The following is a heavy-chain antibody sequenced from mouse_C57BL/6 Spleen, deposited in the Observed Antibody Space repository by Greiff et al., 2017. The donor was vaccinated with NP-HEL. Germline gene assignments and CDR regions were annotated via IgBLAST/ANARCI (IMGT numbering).Heavy chain of an antibody. CDR2: IDPSDSYT. J-gene: IGHJ4*01. D-gene: IGHD1-1*01. CDR3: ARRYYYGSSYAMDY. Sequence: QVQLQQSGAELVKPGASVKLSCKASGYTFTSYWMQWVKQRPGQGLEWIGEIDPSDSYTNYNQKFKGKATLTVDTSSSTAYMQLSSLTSEDSAVYYCARRYYYGSSYAMDYWGQGTSVTVSS. CDR1: GYTFTSYW. V-gene: IGHV1-50*01.